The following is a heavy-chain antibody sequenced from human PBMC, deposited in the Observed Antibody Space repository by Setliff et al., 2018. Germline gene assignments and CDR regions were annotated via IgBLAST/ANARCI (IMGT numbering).Heavy chain of an antibody. Sequence: ASVKVSCKASGYTFTGYYMHWVRQAPGQGLEWMGRINPNSGGTNYAQKFQGRVTMTRDTSISTAYMELSRLTSDDTVVYYCARDISVKHFSDTTSRTAVYYFDYWGQGTLVTVSS. D-gene: IGHD3-3*02. V-gene: IGHV1-2*05. CDR1: GYTFTGYY. CDR3: ARDISVKHFSDTTSRTAVYYFDY. CDR2: INPNSGGT. J-gene: IGHJ4*02.